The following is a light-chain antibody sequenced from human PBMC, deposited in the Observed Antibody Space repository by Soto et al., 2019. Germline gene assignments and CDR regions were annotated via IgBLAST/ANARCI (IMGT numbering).Light chain of an antibody. CDR3: QSYDDDNHVV. J-gene: IGLJ2*01. CDR2: EDK. CDR1: TGGIGNHY. V-gene: IGLV6-57*03. Sequence: NFMLTQPHSVSESPGKTAIISCSRSTGGIGNHYVQWYQQRPGSAPNTVIFEDKQRPSGVPDRFSGSIDRSSNSASLTISGLQIEDEATYYCQSYDDDNHVVFGGGTKLTVL.